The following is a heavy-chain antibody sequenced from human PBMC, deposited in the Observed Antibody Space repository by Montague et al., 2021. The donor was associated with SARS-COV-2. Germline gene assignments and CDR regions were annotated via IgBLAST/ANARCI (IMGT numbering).Heavy chain of an antibody. CDR1: GGSISGYY. CDR3: VRDQGRSNWNYPDY. J-gene: IGHJ4*02. Sequence: DTLSLSRTLSGGSISGYYWSWFRQSAGKGLEWIGRIYNSGSTSYNPSLKSRVTMSVDTSKNQFSLKLSSVTAADTAVYYCVRDQGRSNWNYPDYWGQGTLVTVSS. CDR2: IYNSGST. D-gene: IGHD1-20*01. V-gene: IGHV4-4*07.